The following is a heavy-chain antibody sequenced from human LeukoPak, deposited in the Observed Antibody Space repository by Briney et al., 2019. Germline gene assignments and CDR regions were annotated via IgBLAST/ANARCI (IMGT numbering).Heavy chain of an antibody. D-gene: IGHD3-10*01. J-gene: IGHJ5*02. V-gene: IGHV3-23*01. CDR3: AKEESTQFDP. Sequence: GGSLRLSCAASGFTFSNYAMSWVRPAPGKGLEWVSAISAGGHSTYYADSVKGRFTISRDNSKNTLFLQMNSLRAEDTAVYFCAKEESTQFDPWGQGTLVTVSS. CDR1: GFTFSNYA. CDR2: ISAGGHST.